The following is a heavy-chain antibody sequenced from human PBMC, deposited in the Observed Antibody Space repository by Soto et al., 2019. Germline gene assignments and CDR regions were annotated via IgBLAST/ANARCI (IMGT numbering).Heavy chain of an antibody. CDR3: ARGSYDILGDYYGMDV. CDR2: IYSGGST. CDR1: GFTVSSNY. Sequence: EVQLVESGGGLVQPGGSLRLSCAASGFTVSSNYMSWVRQAPGKGLEWVSVIYSGGSTYYADSVKGRFTISRDNSKNTLYLKMNSLRAEDTAVDYCARGSYDILGDYYGMDVWGQGTTVTVSS. D-gene: IGHD3-9*01. J-gene: IGHJ6*02. V-gene: IGHV3-66*01.